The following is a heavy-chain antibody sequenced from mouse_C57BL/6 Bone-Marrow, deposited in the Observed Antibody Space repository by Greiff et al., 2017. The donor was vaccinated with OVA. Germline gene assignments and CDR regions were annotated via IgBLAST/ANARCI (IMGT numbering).Heavy chain of an antibody. D-gene: IGHD1-1*01. CDR3: ANYGSLYYYAMDY. CDR1: GYTFTSYW. CDR2: IYPGSGST. V-gene: IGHV1-55*01. Sequence: QVQLQQSGAELVKPGASVKMSCKASGYTFTSYWITWVKQRPGQGLEWIGDIYPGSGSTNYNEKFKSKATLTVDTSSSTAYMQLSSLISEDSAVYYCANYGSLYYYAMDYWGQGTSVTVSS. J-gene: IGHJ4*01.